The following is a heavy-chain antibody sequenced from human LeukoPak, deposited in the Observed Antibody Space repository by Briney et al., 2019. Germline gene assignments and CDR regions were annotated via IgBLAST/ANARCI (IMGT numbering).Heavy chain of an antibody. CDR1: GFTFSSYS. D-gene: IGHD2-15*01. J-gene: IGHJ4*02. CDR2: ISSSSSYI. CDR3: AGEFCSGGTCPPDY. Sequence: GGSLRLSCAASGFTFSSYSMNWVRQAPGKGLEWVSSISSSSSYIYYADSVKGRFTISRDNAKNTLYLQMNSLRAEDTAVYYCAGEFCSGGTCPPDYWGQGTLVTVSS. V-gene: IGHV3-21*01.